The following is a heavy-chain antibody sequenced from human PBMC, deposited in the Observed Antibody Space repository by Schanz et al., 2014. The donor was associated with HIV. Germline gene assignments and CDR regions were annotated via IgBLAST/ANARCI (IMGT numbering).Heavy chain of an antibody. CDR2: ISYDGSYK. CDR3: ARGNDLFGGVPDY. D-gene: IGHD3-16*01. CDR1: GFTFSSSW. Sequence: VQLVESGGGLVQPGGSLRLSCAASGFTFSSSWMHWVRQAPGKGLEWAAVISYDGSYKYYADSVKGRFTISRDNSKNTVYLEMNSLRAEDTAVYYCARGNDLFGGVPDYWGQGTLVSVSS. J-gene: IGHJ4*02. V-gene: IGHV3-30*14.